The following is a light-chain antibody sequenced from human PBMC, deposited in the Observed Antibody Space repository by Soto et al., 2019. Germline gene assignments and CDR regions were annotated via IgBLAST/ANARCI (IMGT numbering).Light chain of an antibody. V-gene: IGKV3-11*01. J-gene: IGKJ1*01. CDR3: QQRNNWPWT. CDR1: QSVGMS. CDR2: DAS. Sequence: ETVLKQSPVTLSLSPGDRATLSCRASQSVGMSFAWYQQRPGQAPRLLVYDASNRATGIPARFSGSGSGTDFTLTISSLEPEGFAVYYCQQRNNWPWTFGQGTKVEV.